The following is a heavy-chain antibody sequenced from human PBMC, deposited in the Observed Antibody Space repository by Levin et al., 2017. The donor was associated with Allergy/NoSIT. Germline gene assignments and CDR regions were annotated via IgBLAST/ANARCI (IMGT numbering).Heavy chain of an antibody. CDR3: AHIYRLWKKQRLVGEYFQH. D-gene: IGHD6-19*01. J-gene: IGHJ1*01. CDR1: GFSLSTSGVG. CDR2: IYWDDDK. V-gene: IGHV2-5*02. Sequence: SGPTLVKPTQTLTLTCTFSGFSLSTSGVGVGWIRQPPGKALEWLALIYWDDDKRYSPSLKSRLTITKDTSKNQVVLTMTNMDPVDTATYYCAHIYRLWKKQRLVGEYFQHWGQGTLVTVSS.